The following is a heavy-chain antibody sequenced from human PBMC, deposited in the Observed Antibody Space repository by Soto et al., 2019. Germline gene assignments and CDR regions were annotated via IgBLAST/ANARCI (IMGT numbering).Heavy chain of an antibody. J-gene: IGHJ5*01. D-gene: IGHD4-17*01. Sequence: GGSLRVSCAASGFTFSRYSMNWVRQAPGKGLEWVSFISSSGRTIYYAASVKGRFTISRDNATHSLNLQMTNLRHEDTAVYYCASARDYGANTPYFESWGPGTLVTVSS. CDR3: ASARDYGANTPYFES. CDR1: GFTFSRYS. CDR2: ISSSGRTI. V-gene: IGHV3-48*02.